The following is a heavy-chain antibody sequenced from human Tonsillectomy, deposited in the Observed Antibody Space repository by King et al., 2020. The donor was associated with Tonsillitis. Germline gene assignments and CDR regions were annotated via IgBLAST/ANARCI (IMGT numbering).Heavy chain of an antibody. CDR2: IRSKTYRGTT. Sequence: VQLVESWGGWVQPGRSLRLSCTSSGFTFGDFAMSWFRQAPGKGLEWVGFIRSKTYRGTTEYAASVKGRFTISRDDSKSIAYLQMNSLKTEDTAVYYCTRGRRGHQDAFDVWGPGTMVTVSS. J-gene: IGHJ3*01. V-gene: IGHV3-49*03. CDR1: GFTFGDFA. D-gene: IGHD3-10*01. CDR3: TRGRRGHQDAFDV.